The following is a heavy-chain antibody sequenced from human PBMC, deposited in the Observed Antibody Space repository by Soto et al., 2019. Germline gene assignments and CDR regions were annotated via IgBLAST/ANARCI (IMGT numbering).Heavy chain of an antibody. Sequence: TSETLSLTCTVSGGSISTYYWSWIRQPPGKEVEWIGYIYHSGNTNYNPSLKSRVTISIDTSKNQFSLRLSSVTAADTAVYYCARDFGYCSTTSCVHYYYMDVWGKWTTVTVSS. V-gene: IGHV4-59*01. CDR3: ARDFGYCSTTSCVHYYYMDV. CDR2: IYHSGNT. D-gene: IGHD2-2*01. J-gene: IGHJ6*03. CDR1: GGSISTYY.